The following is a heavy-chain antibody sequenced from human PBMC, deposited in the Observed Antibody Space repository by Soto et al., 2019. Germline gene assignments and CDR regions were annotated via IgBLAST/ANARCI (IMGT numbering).Heavy chain of an antibody. J-gene: IGHJ4*01. V-gene: IGHV3-21*06. CDR2: ISSTTNYI. Sequence: PCGSLRLSCAASGFTFTRYSMNWVRQAPGKGLEWVSSISSTTNYIYYGDSMKGRFTISRDNGKNSLYMEMHSLRAEDTAVYCCATESDDLSSNFVNWDRETLV. CDR3: ATESDDLSSNFVN. CDR1: GFTFTRYS. D-gene: IGHD6-6*01.